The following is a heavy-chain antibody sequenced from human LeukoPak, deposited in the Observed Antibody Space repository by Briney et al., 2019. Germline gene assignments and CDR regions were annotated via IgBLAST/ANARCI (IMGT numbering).Heavy chain of an antibody. Sequence: SVKDSCKASGYTFTGYYMHWVRQAPGKGLVWMGWINSNSGGTNYAQRFQGGVTMTRDTSSSAAYMELNRLRSDYTAVYYCARDSGPTRYYYYYMDVWGKGTTVTVSS. CDR2: INSNSGGT. V-gene: IGHV1-2*02. CDR1: GYTFTGYY. J-gene: IGHJ6*03. D-gene: IGHD3-10*01. CDR3: ARDSGPTRYYYYYMDV.